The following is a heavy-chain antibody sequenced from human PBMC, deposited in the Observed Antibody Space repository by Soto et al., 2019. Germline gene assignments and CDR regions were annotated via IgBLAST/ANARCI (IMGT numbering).Heavy chain of an antibody. V-gene: IGHV1-3*01. Sequence: GASVKVSCKASGYIFKTYNIHWVRQAPGQRPEWMGWIYPGNGKTKYSWKFQGRVTITRDMSTSTAYMELSSLRSEDTAVYYCAAVRELPYDYWGQGTLVTVSS. J-gene: IGHJ4*02. CDR1: GYIFKTYN. D-gene: IGHD1-26*01. CDR3: AAVRELPYDY. CDR2: IYPGNGKT.